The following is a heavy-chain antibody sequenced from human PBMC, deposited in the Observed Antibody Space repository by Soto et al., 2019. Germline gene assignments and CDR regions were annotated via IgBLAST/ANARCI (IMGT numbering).Heavy chain of an antibody. CDR1: GFTFSSYW. CDR3: ARAIAVADSTPDY. J-gene: IGHJ4*02. V-gene: IGHV3-7*04. CDR2: IKQDGSEK. D-gene: IGHD6-19*01. Sequence: GGSLRLSCAASGFTFSSYWMSWVRQAPGKGLEWVANIKQDGSEKYYVDSVKGRFTISRDNAKNSLYLQMNSLRAEDTAVYYCARAIAVADSTPDYWGQGTLVTVSS.